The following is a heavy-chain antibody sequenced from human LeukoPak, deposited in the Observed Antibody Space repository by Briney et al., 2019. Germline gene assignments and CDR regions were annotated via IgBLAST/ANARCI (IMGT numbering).Heavy chain of an antibody. CDR3: ARDRYDY. J-gene: IGHJ4*02. CDR2: TSSDGSDT. Sequence: GRSLRLSCTASGFIFSSYAMHWVRQAPGKGLEWVAITSSDGSDTYYADSVKGRFTISRDNSKNTLYLQMNSLRPEDTAVYYCARDRYDYWGQGSLVTVSS. CDR1: GFIFSSYA. V-gene: IGHV3-30*04.